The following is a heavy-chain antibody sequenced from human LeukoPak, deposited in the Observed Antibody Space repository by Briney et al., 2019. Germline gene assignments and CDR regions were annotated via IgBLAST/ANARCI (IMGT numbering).Heavy chain of an antibody. CDR3: ARDYGGSSPFDY. V-gene: IGHV3-48*03. Sequence: GGSLRLSCAVSGFTFSSYEMHWVRQAPGKGLEWVSYISSSGSTIYYADSVKGRFTISRDNAKNSLYLQMNSLRAEDTAVYYCARDYGGSSPFDYWGQGTLVTASS. D-gene: IGHD4-23*01. J-gene: IGHJ4*02. CDR2: ISSSGSTI. CDR1: GFTFSSYE.